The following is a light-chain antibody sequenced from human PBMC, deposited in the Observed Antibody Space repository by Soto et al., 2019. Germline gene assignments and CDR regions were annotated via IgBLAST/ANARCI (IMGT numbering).Light chain of an antibody. Sequence: QSALTQPASVSGSPGQSITISCTGTSSDVGGYNYVSWYQQHPGKAPKLIIYEVTDRPSGVSNRFSGSKSGNTASLTIFGLQAEDEADYHCSSYTRTNSLVVFGGGTKLTVL. CDR3: SSYTRTNSLVV. CDR2: EVT. J-gene: IGLJ2*01. CDR1: SSDVGGYNY. V-gene: IGLV2-14*01.